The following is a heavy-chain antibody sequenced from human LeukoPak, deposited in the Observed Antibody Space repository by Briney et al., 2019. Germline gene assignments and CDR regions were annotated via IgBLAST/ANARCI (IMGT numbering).Heavy chain of an antibody. V-gene: IGHV4-59*08. J-gene: IGHJ5*02. CDR1: GGSISSYY. CDR2: IYYSGST. CDR3: ARSRQASGLFSS. D-gene: IGHD3-10*01. Sequence: SETLSLTCTVSGGSISSYYWNWIRQPPGKGLEWVGYIYYSGSTNYNPSLKSRATISVDTSKNQFPLQLSSVTAADTAVYYCARSRQASGLFSSWGQGTLVVVSP.